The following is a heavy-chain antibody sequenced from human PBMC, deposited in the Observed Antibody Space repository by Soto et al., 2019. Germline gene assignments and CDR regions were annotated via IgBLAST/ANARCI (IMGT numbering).Heavy chain of an antibody. J-gene: IGHJ3*02. CDR3: VTGQQVREADI. D-gene: IGHD6-13*01. CDR2: ISDDSNYR. Sequence: GGSLRLSCAASGLTFSSYSMNWVRQAPGKGLEWISFISDDSNYREYTDSVKGRFTISRDNAKNSLYLQMNSLTVEDTAMYFCVTGQQVREADIWGQGTMVTVSS. V-gene: IGHV3-21*04. CDR1: GLTFSSYS.